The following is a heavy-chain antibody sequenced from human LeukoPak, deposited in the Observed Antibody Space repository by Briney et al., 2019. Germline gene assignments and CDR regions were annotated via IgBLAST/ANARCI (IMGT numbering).Heavy chain of an antibody. CDR1: GYTFTSYG. CDR3: ASSIAVAGTDYGMDV. J-gene: IGHJ6*02. Sequence: ASVKVSCKASGYTFTSYGISWVRQAPGQGLEWMGWISAYNGNTNYAQKLQGRVTMTTDTSTSTAYMELRSLRSDDTAVYYCASSIAVAGTDYGMDVWGQGTTVTVSS. D-gene: IGHD6-19*01. V-gene: IGHV1-18*01. CDR2: ISAYNGNT.